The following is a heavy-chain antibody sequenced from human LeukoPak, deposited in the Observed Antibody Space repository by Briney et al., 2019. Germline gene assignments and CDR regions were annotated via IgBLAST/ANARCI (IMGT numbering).Heavy chain of an antibody. Sequence: TGGSLRLSCAASGFTVSSNYMSWVRQAPGKGLEWVSVIYSGGSTYYADSVKGRFTISRDNSKNTLYLQMNSLRAEDTAVYYCAKSGSYYYYYYYMDVWGKGTTVTTSS. CDR1: GFTVSSNY. V-gene: IGHV3-53*05. D-gene: IGHD1-26*01. CDR3: AKSGSYYYYYYYMDV. CDR2: IYSGGST. J-gene: IGHJ6*03.